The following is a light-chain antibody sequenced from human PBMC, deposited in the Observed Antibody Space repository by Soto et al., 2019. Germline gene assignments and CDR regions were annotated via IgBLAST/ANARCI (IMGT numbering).Light chain of an antibody. J-gene: IGKJ5*01. CDR1: QVISTS. V-gene: IGKV1-9*01. Sequence: GESVTITCRASQVISTSLAWYQVKPGKAPKLLIYAASTLESGVPSRFSATVSGTEFSLTITSLQPEDFATYYCQQLFYSPITFGQGTRLEIK. CDR3: QQLFYSPIT. CDR2: AAS.